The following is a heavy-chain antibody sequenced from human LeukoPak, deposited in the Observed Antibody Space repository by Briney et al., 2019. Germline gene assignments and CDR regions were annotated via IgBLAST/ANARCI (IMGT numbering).Heavy chain of an antibody. CDR1: GFTFSSYW. CDR3: ARDRAFPNDVFDI. J-gene: IGHJ3*02. D-gene: IGHD2/OR15-2a*01. CDR2: IHGTDGRT. V-gene: IGHV3-23*01. Sequence: GGSLRLSCAASGFTFSSYWMHWVRQAPGKGLEWVSAIHGTDGRTWYPDSVKGRCTISRDNSRNTLYLQLNSLRAEDTAVYYCARDRAFPNDVFDIWGQGTMVSVSS.